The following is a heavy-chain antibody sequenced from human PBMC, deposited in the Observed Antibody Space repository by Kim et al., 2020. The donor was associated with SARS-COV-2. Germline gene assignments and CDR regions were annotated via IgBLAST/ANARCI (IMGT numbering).Heavy chain of an antibody. CDR3: ARTRGYTGGTGAFDI. CDR1: GGSISSAGYF. Sequence: SETLSLTCTVSGGSISSAGYFWSWFRQHPGKGLEWIGYIYYSGTTYYNPSLKSRVTISLDTSKNQFSLNLSSVTAADTAVYYCARTRGYTGGTGAFDIWGQGTMVTVSS. CDR2: IYYSGTT. D-gene: IGHD5-12*01. V-gene: IGHV4-31*03. J-gene: IGHJ3*02.